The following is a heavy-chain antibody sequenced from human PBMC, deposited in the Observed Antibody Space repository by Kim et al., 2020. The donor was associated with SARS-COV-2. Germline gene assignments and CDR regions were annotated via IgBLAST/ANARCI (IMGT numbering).Heavy chain of an antibody. CDR1: GFTFSNYA. D-gene: IGHD6-13*01. J-gene: IGHJ4*02. CDR3: AKNAGTAADYYFDY. V-gene: IGHV3-23*01. CDR2: IRSSGGST. Sequence: GGSLRLSCAASGFTFSNYAMSWVRQAPGKGLEWVSGIRSSGGSTFYADSVKGRFTISRDNSKNTLYLQMNSLRAEDTAVYYCAKNAGTAADYYFDYWGQGTRASVSS.